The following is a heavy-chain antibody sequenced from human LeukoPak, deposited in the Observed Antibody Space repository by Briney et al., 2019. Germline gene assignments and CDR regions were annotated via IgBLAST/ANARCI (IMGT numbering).Heavy chain of an antibody. CDR3: ARDYYDSRGEAFDI. V-gene: IGHV4-59*11. J-gene: IGHJ3*02. CDR1: GGSIGSHY. D-gene: IGHD3-22*01. CDR2: IYYSGTT. Sequence: SETLSLTCTVSGGSIGSHYWSWIRQPPGEGLEWIGYIYYSGTTSYNPSLKSRVTISVDTSKNQFPLKLSSVTAADTAVYYCARDYYDSRGEAFDIWGLGTMVTVSS.